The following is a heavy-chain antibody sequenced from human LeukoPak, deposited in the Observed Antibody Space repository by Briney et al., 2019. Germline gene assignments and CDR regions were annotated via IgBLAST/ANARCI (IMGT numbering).Heavy chain of an antibody. V-gene: IGHV4-59*01. Sequence: SETLSLTCTVSGGSISSYCWSWIRQPPGKGLEWIGYIYYSGSTNYNPSLKSRVTISVDTSKNQFSLKLSSVTAADTAVYYCARGSSSWNNYYYYGMDVGGQGTTVTVSS. J-gene: IGHJ6*02. CDR2: IYYSGST. CDR3: ARGSSSWNNYYYYGMDV. D-gene: IGHD6-13*01. CDR1: GGSISSYC.